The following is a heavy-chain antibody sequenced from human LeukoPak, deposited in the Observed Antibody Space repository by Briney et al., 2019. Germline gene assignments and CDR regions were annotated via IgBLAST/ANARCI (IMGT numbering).Heavy chain of an antibody. CDR2: IKQDGSEK. Sequence: GGSLRLSCAASGFTVSSNYMSWVRQAPGKGLEWVANIKQDGSEKYYVDSVKGRFTISRDNAKNSLYLQMNRLRAEDTAVYYCARPDYGDYTPYDYWGQGTLVTVSS. D-gene: IGHD4-17*01. CDR1: GFTVSSNY. V-gene: IGHV3-7*01. CDR3: ARPDYGDYTPYDY. J-gene: IGHJ4*02.